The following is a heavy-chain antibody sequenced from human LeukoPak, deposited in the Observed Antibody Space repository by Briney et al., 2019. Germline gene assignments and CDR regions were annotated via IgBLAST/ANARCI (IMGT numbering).Heavy chain of an antibody. CDR3: ARDSHSSGWYGMDV. CDR2: ISSSSSTI. Sequence: GGSLRLSCAASGFTFSSYSMNWVRQAPGKGLEWVSYISSSSSTIYYADSVKGRFTISRDNAKNSLYLQMNSLRAEDTAVYYCARDSHSSGWYGMDVWGQGTTVTVSS. D-gene: IGHD6-19*01. J-gene: IGHJ6*02. V-gene: IGHV3-48*04. CDR1: GFTFSSYS.